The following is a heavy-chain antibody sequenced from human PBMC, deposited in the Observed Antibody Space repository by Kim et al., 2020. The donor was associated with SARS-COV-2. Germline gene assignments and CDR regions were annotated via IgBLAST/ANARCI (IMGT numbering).Heavy chain of an antibody. CDR1: GFTFDDYA. J-gene: IGHJ1*01. V-gene: IGHV3-9*01. D-gene: IGHD6-19*01. CDR3: AKDPLGSGWKYFQH. CDR2: ISWNSGSI. Sequence: GGSLRLSCAASGFTFDDYAMHWVRQAPGKGLEWVSGISWNSGSIGYADSVKGRFTISRDNAKNSLYLQMNSLRAEDTALYYCAKDPLGSGWKYFQHWGQGTLVTVSS.